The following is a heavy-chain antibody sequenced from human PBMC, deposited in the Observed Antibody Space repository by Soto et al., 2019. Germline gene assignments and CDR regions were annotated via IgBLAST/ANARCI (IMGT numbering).Heavy chain of an antibody. CDR3: AIVYYGSGSYYNRDYYYGMDV. D-gene: IGHD3-10*01. Sequence: GASVKVSCKASGYTFTSYAMHWVRQAPGQRLEWMGWTNAGNGNTKYSQKFQGRVTITRDTSASTAYMELSSLRSEDTAVYYCAIVYYGSGSYYNRDYYYGMDVWGQGTTVTVSS. CDR1: GYTFTSYA. V-gene: IGHV1-3*01. J-gene: IGHJ6*02. CDR2: TNAGNGNT.